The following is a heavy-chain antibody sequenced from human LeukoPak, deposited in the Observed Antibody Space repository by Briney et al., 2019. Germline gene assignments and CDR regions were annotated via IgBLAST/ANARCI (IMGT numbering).Heavy chain of an antibody. J-gene: IGHJ4*02. CDR1: GFTFSTYW. Sequence: GGSLRLSCAASGFTFSTYWMNWVRQAPGKGLVWVSRINGDGSTTTYADSVKGRFTISRDNAQSTLYLQMNSLRVEDTAIYYCVKVRGRARVGYFDYWGQGTLVTVSS. CDR3: VKVRGRARVGYFDY. D-gene: IGHD1-26*01. CDR2: INGDGSTT. V-gene: IGHV3-74*01.